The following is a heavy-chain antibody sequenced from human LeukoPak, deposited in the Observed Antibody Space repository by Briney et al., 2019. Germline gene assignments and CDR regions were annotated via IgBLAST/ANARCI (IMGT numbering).Heavy chain of an antibody. D-gene: IGHD5-18*01. CDR3: ARVHPVDTAMGD. J-gene: IGHJ4*02. CDR1: GYTFTDYY. CDR2: INPDSGGT. Sequence: ASVKVSCKASGYTFTDYYIHWVRQAPGQGLEWMGWINPDSGGTKYAQKFQGRVTMTRDTSISTAYMVLSTLRSDDTAVYYRARVHPVDTAMGDWGQGTLVTVSS. V-gene: IGHV1-2*02.